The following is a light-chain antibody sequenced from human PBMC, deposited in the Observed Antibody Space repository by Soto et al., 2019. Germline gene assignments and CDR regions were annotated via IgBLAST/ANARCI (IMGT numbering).Light chain of an antibody. Sequence: EIVLTQSPDTLSVSPGERATLSCRASQSISRTLAWYQQKSGQPPRLLIFDASQRATGIPARFRGSGSGTDFTLSISSLEPEDFAVYYCQQRTDRPPWTFGQGTKVESK. CDR1: QSISRT. CDR3: QQRTDRPPWT. J-gene: IGKJ1*01. CDR2: DAS. V-gene: IGKV3-11*01.